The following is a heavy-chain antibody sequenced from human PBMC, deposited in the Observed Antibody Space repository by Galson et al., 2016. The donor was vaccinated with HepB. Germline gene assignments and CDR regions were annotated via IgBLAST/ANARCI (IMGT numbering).Heavy chain of an antibody. CDR3: AKSPSILYSGSHRRRTPGGCFDL. J-gene: IGHJ2*01. CDR2: INSGGGST. CDR1: GFTFSSYA. Sequence: SLRLSCAASGFTFSSYAMTWVRQAPGKGLEWVSTINSGGGSTHYADSVKGRFTISSDNSKNTLYLQMNSLRAEDTAVYYCAKSPSILYSGSHRRRTPGGCFDLWGRGTLVTVSS. V-gene: IGHV3-23*01. D-gene: IGHD1-26*01.